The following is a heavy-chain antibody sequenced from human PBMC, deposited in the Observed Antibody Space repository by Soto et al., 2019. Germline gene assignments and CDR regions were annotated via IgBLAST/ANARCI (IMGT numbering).Heavy chain of an antibody. CDR1: GFTFGDYA. Sequence: EVQVVESGGGLVEPGRSLILSCTTSGFTFGDYAMSWFRQAPGKGLEWVGIIRNTFYRQTTEYATSVKGRFTISRDNSKNIAYLQMNSLESEDTAVYYCARYTYTSRYTFYGMDVWGHGTTVTVSS. CDR2: IRNTFYRQTT. J-gene: IGHJ6*02. V-gene: IGHV3-49*03. CDR3: ARYTYTSRYTFYGMDV. D-gene: IGHD2-2*01.